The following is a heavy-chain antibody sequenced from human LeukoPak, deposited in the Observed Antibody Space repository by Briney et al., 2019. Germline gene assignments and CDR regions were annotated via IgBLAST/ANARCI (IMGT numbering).Heavy chain of an antibody. D-gene: IGHD5-24*01. CDR2: ISGSGGST. CDR1: GFTFSSYA. V-gene: IGHV3-23*01. Sequence: GGSLRLSCAASGFTFSSYAMSWVRQAPGKGLEWVSAISGSGGSTYYADSVKGRFTISRDNAKNSLYLQMNSLRAEDTAVYYCARDHMATIREYFDYWGQGTLVTVSS. J-gene: IGHJ4*02. CDR3: ARDHMATIREYFDY.